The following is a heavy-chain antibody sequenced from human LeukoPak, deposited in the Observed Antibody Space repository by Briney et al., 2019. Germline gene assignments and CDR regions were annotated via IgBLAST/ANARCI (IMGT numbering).Heavy chain of an antibody. CDR3: ARDPFEYYYDSSVGY. D-gene: IGHD3-22*01. Sequence: GGSLRLSCAASGFTFSSYWMHWVRQAPGKGLVWVSRINSDGSSTSYADSVKGRFTISRDNAKNTLYLQMNSLRAEDTAVYYCARDPFEYYYDSSVGYWGQGTLVTVPS. V-gene: IGHV3-74*01. CDR2: INSDGSST. CDR1: GFTFSSYW. J-gene: IGHJ4*02.